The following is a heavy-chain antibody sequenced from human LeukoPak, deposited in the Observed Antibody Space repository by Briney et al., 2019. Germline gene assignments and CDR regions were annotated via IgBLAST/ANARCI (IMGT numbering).Heavy chain of an antibody. J-gene: IGHJ4*02. D-gene: IGHD3-16*01. Sequence: GGSLRLSCAASGFTFTNYWMHWVRQAPGKGLVWVSHINTDGSSTNYADSVKGRFTISRDNAKDTLYLQMNSLRAEDTAVYYCARDPGAYFDYWGQGTPVTVSS. V-gene: IGHV3-74*01. CDR3: ARDPGAYFDY. CDR2: INTDGSST. CDR1: GFTFTNYW.